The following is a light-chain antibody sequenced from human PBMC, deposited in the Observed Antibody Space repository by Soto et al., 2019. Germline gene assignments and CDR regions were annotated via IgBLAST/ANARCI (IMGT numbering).Light chain of an antibody. J-gene: IGLJ1*01. Sequence: QSVLAQPASVSGSPGQSITISCAGSSRDFGGYDFVSWYQQHPGEVPKLIIFDVSDRPSGVSDRFSGSKSGDTASLTISGLQVEDEADYYCSSFSNSVTPYVFGTGTKVTVL. V-gene: IGLV2-14*03. CDR1: SRDFGGYDF. CDR3: SSFSNSVTPYV. CDR2: DVS.